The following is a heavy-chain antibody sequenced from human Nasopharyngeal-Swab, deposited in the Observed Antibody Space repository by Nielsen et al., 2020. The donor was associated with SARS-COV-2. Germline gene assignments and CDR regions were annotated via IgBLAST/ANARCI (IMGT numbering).Heavy chain of an antibody. V-gene: IGHV4-59*08. CDR2: IYDSGST. J-gene: IGHJ3*02. Sequence: SETLFLTCTVSGGSLINYYWSWIRQPPGKGLEWIAYIYDSGSTNYSPSLKSRVTISVDTSKNQFSLKLISITAADTAVYYCARHPSIGQLVTDAFDIWGQGTMVTVSS. CDR3: ARHPSIGQLVTDAFDI. D-gene: IGHD6-6*01. CDR1: GGSLINYY.